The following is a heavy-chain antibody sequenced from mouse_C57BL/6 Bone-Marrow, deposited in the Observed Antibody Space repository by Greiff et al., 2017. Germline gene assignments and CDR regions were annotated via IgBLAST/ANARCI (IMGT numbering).Heavy chain of an antibody. Sequence: EVKVVESGGDLVKPGGSLKLSCAASGFTFSSYGMSWVRQTPDKRLEWVATISSGGSYTYYPDSVKGRFTISRDNAKNTLYLQMSSLKSADTAMYDCARKDYYGSSYFDYWGQGTTLTVSS. CDR1: GFTFSSYG. CDR2: ISSGGSYT. CDR3: ARKDYYGSSYFDY. J-gene: IGHJ2*01. D-gene: IGHD1-1*01. V-gene: IGHV5-6*01.